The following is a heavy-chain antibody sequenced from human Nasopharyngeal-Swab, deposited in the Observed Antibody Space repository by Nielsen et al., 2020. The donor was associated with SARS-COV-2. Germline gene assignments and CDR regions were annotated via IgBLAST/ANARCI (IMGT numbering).Heavy chain of an antibody. CDR2: IIPIFGTA. Sequence: SVKVSCKASGGTFSSYAISWVRQAPGQGLEWMGGIIPIFGTANYAQKFQGRVTITADESTSTAYMELSSLRSEDTAVYYCARGGYYGSGSYFHYYSGMDVWGQGTTVTVSS. D-gene: IGHD3-10*01. J-gene: IGHJ6*02. CDR3: ARGGYYGSGSYFHYYSGMDV. V-gene: IGHV1-69*13. CDR1: GGTFSSYA.